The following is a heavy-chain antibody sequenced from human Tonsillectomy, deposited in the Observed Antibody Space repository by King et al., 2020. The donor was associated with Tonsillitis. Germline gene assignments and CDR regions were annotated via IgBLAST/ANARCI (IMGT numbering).Heavy chain of an antibody. D-gene: IGHD2-15*01. V-gene: IGHV3-30*18. CDR1: GFTFSSYG. CDR2: ISYDGSNK. CDR3: AKDVVGSCSVGTCYSYYGMDV. J-gene: IGHJ6*02. Sequence: VQLVESGGGVVQPGRSLRLSCAASGFTFSSYGMHWVRQAPGKGLEWVAIISYDGSNKYYADSVKGRFTISRDNSKNTLYLQMNSLRAEDTAVYYCAKDVVGSCSVGTCYSYYGMDVWGQGTTVTVSS.